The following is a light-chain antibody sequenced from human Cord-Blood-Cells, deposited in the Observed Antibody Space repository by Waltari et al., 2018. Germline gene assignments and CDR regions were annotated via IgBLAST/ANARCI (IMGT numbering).Light chain of an antibody. J-gene: IGLJ2*01. V-gene: IGLV3-1*01. CDR1: KLGDKY. Sequence: SYELTQPPSVSAVPGQTASITCSVDKLGDKYPCWYQQKPGQSPVLVIYQESKRPSGIPERFSGSNSGNTATLTISGTQAMDEADYYCQAWDGSTVVFGGGTKLTVL. CDR3: QAWDGSTVV. CDR2: QES.